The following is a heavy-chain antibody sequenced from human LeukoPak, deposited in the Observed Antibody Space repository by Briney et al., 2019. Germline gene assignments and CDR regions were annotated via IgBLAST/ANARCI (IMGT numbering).Heavy chain of an antibody. CDR2: ISYDGSNK. V-gene: IGHV3-30*04. J-gene: IGHJ6*02. CDR3: ARDAYYYDSSGYYAHYYYYYGMDV. Sequence: GGSLRLSCAASGFTFSSYAMHWVRQAPGKGLEWVAVISYDGSNKYYADSVKGRVTISRDNSKNTLYLQMNSLRAEDTAVYYCARDAYYYDSSGYYAHYYYYYGMDVWGQGTTVTVSS. CDR1: GFTFSSYA. D-gene: IGHD3-22*01.